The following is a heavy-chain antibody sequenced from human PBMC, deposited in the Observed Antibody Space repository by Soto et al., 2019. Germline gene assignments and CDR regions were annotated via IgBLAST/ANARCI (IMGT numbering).Heavy chain of an antibody. Sequence: ETLSLTCTVSGGSISSGSYYWVWIRQPPGKGLEWIGSIYYSGSTYYNPSLKSRVTISVDTSKNQFSLKLSSVTAADTAVYYCARLSYSSGWYFDYWGQGTLVTVS. D-gene: IGHD6-19*01. CDR1: GGSISSGSYY. J-gene: IGHJ4*02. CDR2: IYYSGST. CDR3: ARLSYSSGWYFDY. V-gene: IGHV4-39*01.